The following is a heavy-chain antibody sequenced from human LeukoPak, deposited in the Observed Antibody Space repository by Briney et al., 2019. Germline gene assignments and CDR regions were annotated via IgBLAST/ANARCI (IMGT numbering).Heavy chain of an antibody. Sequence: GGSLRLSCAASGITFSGYAMSWVRQAPGKGLEWVSAIIGSGDTTYYAASVKGRLTISRDNSKNTLYLQMNSLRAEDTAVYYCAKVTGGDMITYGGLDYWGQGTLVTVSS. J-gene: IGHJ4*02. CDR3: AKVTGGDMITYGGLDY. D-gene: IGHD3-16*01. V-gene: IGHV3-23*01. CDR1: GITFSGYA. CDR2: IIGSGDTT.